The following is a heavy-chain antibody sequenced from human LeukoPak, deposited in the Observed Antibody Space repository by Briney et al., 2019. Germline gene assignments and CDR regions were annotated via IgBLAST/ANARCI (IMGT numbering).Heavy chain of an antibody. Sequence: GGSLRLSCEASGFIFSTYAMMWVRQAPGKGLAWVSTITGDGAGTFYADPVKGRFTISRDNSKNSLYLQMNSLRAEDTAVYYCASHAGYWGQGTLVTVSS. CDR1: GFIFSTYA. J-gene: IGHJ4*02. CDR2: ITGDGAGT. D-gene: IGHD6-13*01. CDR3: ASHAGY. V-gene: IGHV3-23*01.